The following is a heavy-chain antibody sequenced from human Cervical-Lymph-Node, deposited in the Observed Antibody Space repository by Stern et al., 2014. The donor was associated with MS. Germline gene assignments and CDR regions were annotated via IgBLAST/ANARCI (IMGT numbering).Heavy chain of an antibody. CDR1: GFTLSRYW. J-gene: IGHJ4*02. CDR3: ARDVQGDGNYNLEQ. V-gene: IGHV3-74*01. Sequence: VQLVESGGGLVQPGESLRLSCAASGFTLSRYWMHWVRQAPGKGLVWISRKNNDGNPTNYADAVKGRFTISRDNAKNMAYLQLNSLRVDDAGVYFCARDVQGDGNYNLEQWGQGTLVTVSS. CDR2: KNNDGNPT. D-gene: IGHD1-1*01.